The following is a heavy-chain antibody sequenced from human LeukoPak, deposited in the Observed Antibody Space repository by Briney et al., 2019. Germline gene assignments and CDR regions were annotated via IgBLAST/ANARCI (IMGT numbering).Heavy chain of an antibody. D-gene: IGHD6-19*01. CDR1: GFTFSSYS. CDR2: ISSSSSYI. CDR3: ARDQGSGWFKPFDY. J-gene: IGHJ4*02. Sequence: GGSLRLSCAASGFTFSSYSMNWVRQAPGKGLEWVSAISSSSSYIYYADSLKGRFTISGDNAKNSLYLQMNSLRAEDTAVYYRARDQGSGWFKPFDYWGQGTLVTVSS. V-gene: IGHV3-21*01.